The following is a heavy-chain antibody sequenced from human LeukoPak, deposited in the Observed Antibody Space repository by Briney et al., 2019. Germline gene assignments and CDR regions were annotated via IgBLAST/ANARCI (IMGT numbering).Heavy chain of an antibody. CDR3: ARRGLDSSGYGDAFDI. CDR2: IYPGDSDT. Sequence: GESLKISCKGSGYSFTSYWIGWVRQMPGKGLEWMGIIYPGDSDTTYSPSFQGQVTISADKSISTAYLQWSSLKASDTAMYYCARRGLDSSGYGDAFDIWGQGTMVTVSS. CDR1: GYSFTSYW. D-gene: IGHD3-22*01. V-gene: IGHV5-51*01. J-gene: IGHJ3*02.